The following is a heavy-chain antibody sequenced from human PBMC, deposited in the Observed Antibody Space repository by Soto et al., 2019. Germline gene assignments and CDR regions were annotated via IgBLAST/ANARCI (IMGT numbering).Heavy chain of an antibody. V-gene: IGHV1-3*01. CDR2: INAGNGNT. D-gene: IGHD1-1*01. CDR1: GYTFTSYA. CDR3: ARERITGNYSAWFDP. Sequence: ASVKVSCKASGYTFTSYAMHWVRQAPGQRLEWMGWINAGNGNTKYSQKFQGRVTITRDTSASTAYMELSSLRSEDTAVYYCARERITGNYSAWFDPWGQGTLVTVSS. J-gene: IGHJ5*02.